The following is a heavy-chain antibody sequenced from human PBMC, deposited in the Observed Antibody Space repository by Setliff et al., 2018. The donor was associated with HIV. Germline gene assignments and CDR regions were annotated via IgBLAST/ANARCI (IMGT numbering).Heavy chain of an antibody. J-gene: IGHJ4*02. Sequence: ASVKVSCKTSGYTFSDYYIHWVRQAPGQGLEWMGWINPDNGGTSYAQKFQGRVSMTRDTSISTAYMELSRLTSDDTAVYHCARSDYYDSSNFDYWGQGTLVTVSS. CDR2: INPDNGGT. CDR3: ARSDYYDSSNFDY. D-gene: IGHD3-22*01. CDR1: GYTFSDYY. V-gene: IGHV1-2*02.